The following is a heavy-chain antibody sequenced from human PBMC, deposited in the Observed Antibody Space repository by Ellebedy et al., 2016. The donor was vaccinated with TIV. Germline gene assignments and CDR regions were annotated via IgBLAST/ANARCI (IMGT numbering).Heavy chain of an antibody. V-gene: IGHV4-34*01. CDR3: ARGTSRALGY. J-gene: IGHJ4*02. Sequence: MPSETLSLTCAVYGGSFSGYYWSWIRQPPGKGLEWIGEINHSGSTNYNPSLKSRVTVSVDTSKNQFSLKLSSVTAADTAVYYCARGTSRALGYWGQGTLVTVSS. D-gene: IGHD3-16*01. CDR2: INHSGST. CDR1: GGSFSGYY.